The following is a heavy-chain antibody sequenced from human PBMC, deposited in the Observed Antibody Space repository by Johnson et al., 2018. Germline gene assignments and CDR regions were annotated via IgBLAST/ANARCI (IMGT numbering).Heavy chain of an antibody. D-gene: IGHD5-18*01. CDR1: GFTFSSYS. CDR2: ISSSSSYI. CDR3: ARDRGGYSYGDTYYYYGMDV. V-gene: IGHV3-21*01. J-gene: IGHJ6*02. Sequence: VQLVESGGGLVKXGGSLRLSCAASGFTFSSYSMNWVRQAPGKGLEWVSSISSSSSYIYYADSVKGRFTIAREKAKNSLYLQMNSLRDEDTAVYYCARDRGGYSYGDTYYYYGMDVWGQGTTVTVSS.